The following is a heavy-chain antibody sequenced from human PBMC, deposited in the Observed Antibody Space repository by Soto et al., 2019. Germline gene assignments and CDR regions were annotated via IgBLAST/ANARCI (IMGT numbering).Heavy chain of an antibody. Sequence: SETLSLTCTVAGGSISSYDWSWIRQPPGKGLEWIGYIYYSGSTNYNPSLKSRVTISVDTSKNQFSLKLSSVTAADTAVYYCARARVPAAILTYFDYWGQGTLVTVSS. J-gene: IGHJ4*02. CDR3: ARARVPAAILTYFDY. CDR2: IYYSGST. D-gene: IGHD2-2*01. CDR1: GGSISSYD. V-gene: IGHV4-59*01.